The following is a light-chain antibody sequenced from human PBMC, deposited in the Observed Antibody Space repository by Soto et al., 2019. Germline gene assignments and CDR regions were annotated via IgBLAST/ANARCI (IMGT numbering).Light chain of an antibody. CDR2: LGS. Sequence: DIVMTQSPLSLPVTPGEPASISCRSSQSLLHSNGYNYLDWYLQKPGQSPQLLIYLGSNRASGVPDRFSGSGSGTDFTLKISRVEAEDVGVYYFMQALQPPLTLGGGTKVEIK. CDR3: MQALQPPLT. J-gene: IGKJ4*01. CDR1: QSLLHSNGYNY. V-gene: IGKV2-28*01.